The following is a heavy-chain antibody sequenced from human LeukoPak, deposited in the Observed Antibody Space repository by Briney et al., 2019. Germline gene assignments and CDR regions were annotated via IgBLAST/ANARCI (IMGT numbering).Heavy chain of an antibody. J-gene: IGHJ4*02. V-gene: IGHV4-39*02. CDR1: GGSISSSSYY. D-gene: IGHD4-17*01. CDR2: IYYSGST. Sequence: PSETLSLTCTVSGGSISSSSYYWGWIRQPPGKGLEWIGSIYYSGSTYYNPSLKSRVTISVDTSKNQFSLKLSSVTAADTAVYYCARDDYGDSLPWDWGQGTLVTVSS. CDR3: ARDDYGDSLPWD.